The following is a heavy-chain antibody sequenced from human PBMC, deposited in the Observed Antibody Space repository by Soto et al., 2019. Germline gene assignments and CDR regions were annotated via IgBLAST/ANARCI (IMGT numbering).Heavy chain of an antibody. Sequence: GASVKFSCKASGYTFTGYYMHWVRQAPGQGLEWMGWINPNSGGTNYAQKFQGRVTMTRDTSISTAYMEMSRLRSDDTAVYYCARAKGSSSSFDYWGQGTMVTVSS. CDR2: INPNSGGT. J-gene: IGHJ4*02. V-gene: IGHV1-2*02. CDR3: ARAKGSSSSFDY. CDR1: GYTFTGYY. D-gene: IGHD6-6*01.